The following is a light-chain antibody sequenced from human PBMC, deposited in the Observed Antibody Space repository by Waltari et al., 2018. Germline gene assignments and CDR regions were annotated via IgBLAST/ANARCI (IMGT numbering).Light chain of an antibody. J-gene: IGKJ4*01. CDR1: QSISSY. V-gene: IGKV1-33*01. CDR3: QQYNSYST. CDR2: AAS. Sequence: DIQMTQSPSSLSASVGDRVTITCRASQSISSYLNWYQQKPGKAPKLLIYAASNLETGVPSRFSGSGSGTDFTVTISSLQPEDIATYYCQQYNSYSTFGGGTKVEIK.